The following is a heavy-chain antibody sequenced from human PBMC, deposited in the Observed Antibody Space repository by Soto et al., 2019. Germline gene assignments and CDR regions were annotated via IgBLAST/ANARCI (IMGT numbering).Heavy chain of an antibody. D-gene: IGHD3-3*01. V-gene: IGHV3-7*01. J-gene: IGHJ4*02. CDR3: ATEVWVYYDFWSGYSDY. CDR2: IKEDGSDM. CDR1: GFTFSSYW. Sequence: EVQLVESGGGLVQPGGSLRLSCAASGFTFSSYWMSWVRQAPGKGLEWVANIKEDGSDMYYVDSVKGRFTISXXXXKXXXXXXXXSLRAEDTAVYYCATEVWVYYDFWSGYSDYWGQGTLVTVSS.